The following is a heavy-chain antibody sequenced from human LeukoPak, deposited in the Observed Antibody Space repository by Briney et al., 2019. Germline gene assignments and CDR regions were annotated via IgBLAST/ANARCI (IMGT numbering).Heavy chain of an antibody. CDR3: ARITSRDYFDY. J-gene: IGHJ4*02. D-gene: IGHD2-2*01. Sequence: GGSLRLSCAASGFTFNSYWMHWVRQAPGKGLVWVSRINSDGSSTNYADSVKGRFTISRDNAKNTLYLQMNSLRGEDTAIYYCARITSRDYFDYWGQGTLVTVFS. CDR1: GFTFNSYW. CDR2: INSDGSST. V-gene: IGHV3-74*01.